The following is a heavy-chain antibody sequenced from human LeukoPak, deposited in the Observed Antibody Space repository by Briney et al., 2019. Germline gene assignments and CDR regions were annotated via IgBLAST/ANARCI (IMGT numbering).Heavy chain of an antibody. CDR2: ISYDGSNK. V-gene: IGHV3-30*18. D-gene: IGHD5-24*01. Sequence: GGSLRLSCVTSGFTFNNYGMHWVRQAPGKGLEWVAVISYDGSNKYYADSVKGRFTISRDNSKNTLYLQMNSLRAEDTAVYYCAKDAVEMATMTFDYWGQGTLVTVSS. J-gene: IGHJ4*02. CDR1: GFTFNNYG. CDR3: AKDAVEMATMTFDY.